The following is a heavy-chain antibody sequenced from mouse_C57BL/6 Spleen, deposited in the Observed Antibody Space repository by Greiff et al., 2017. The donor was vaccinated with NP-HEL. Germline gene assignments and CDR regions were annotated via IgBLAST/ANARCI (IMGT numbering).Heavy chain of an antibody. CDR2: IYPGDGDT. Sequence: QVQLKQSGPELVKPGASVKISCKASGYAFSSSWMNWVKQRPGKGLEWIGRIYPGDGDTNYNGKFKGKATLTADKSSSTAYMQLSSLTSEDSAVYVWSREGGPITTVVAHFDYWGQGTTLTVSS. V-gene: IGHV1-82*01. J-gene: IGHJ2*01. D-gene: IGHD1-1*01. CDR1: GYAFSSSW. CDR3: SREGGPITTVVAHFDY.